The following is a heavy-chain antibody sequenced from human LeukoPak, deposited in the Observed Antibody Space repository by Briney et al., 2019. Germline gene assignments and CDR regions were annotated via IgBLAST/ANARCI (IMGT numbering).Heavy chain of an antibody. Sequence: SETLSLTCTVSGGSVSTYYWSWIRQPPGKELEWIGYVSHSGNTNCNPSLKSRLTMSLDTSKNHFSLRLSSVNTADTAVYYCARAGSGWSFDYWGQGSLVTVSS. D-gene: IGHD6-19*01. CDR1: GGSVSTYY. V-gene: IGHV4-59*02. CDR2: VSHSGNT. J-gene: IGHJ4*02. CDR3: ARAGSGWSFDY.